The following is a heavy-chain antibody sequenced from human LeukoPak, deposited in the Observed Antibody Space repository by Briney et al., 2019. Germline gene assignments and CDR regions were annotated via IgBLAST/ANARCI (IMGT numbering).Heavy chain of an antibody. CDR1: GGSISSGGYY. CDR3: ARDGSSSWYFDY. D-gene: IGHD6-13*01. CDR2: IYYSGST. J-gene: IGHJ4*02. Sequence: SETLSLTCTVSGGSISSGGYYWSWIRQPPGKGLEWIGYIYYSGSTYYNPSLKSRVTISVDTSKNQFSLKLSSVTAADTAVYYCARDGSSSWYFDYWGQGTLVTVSS. V-gene: IGHV4-30-4*01.